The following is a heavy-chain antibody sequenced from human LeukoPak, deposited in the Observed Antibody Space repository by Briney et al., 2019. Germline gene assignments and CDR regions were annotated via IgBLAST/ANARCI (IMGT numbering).Heavy chain of an antibody. CDR3: ARDNHYYDSSGYYLIDY. V-gene: IGHV1-2*02. Sequence: ASVKVSCKASGYTFTGYYMHWVRQAPGQGLEWMGWINPNSGGTNYAQKFQGRVTMTRDTSISTAYMELSRLRSDDTAVYHCARDNHYYDSSGYYLIDYWGQGTLVTVSS. J-gene: IGHJ4*02. CDR2: INPNSGGT. CDR1: GYTFTGYY. D-gene: IGHD3-22*01.